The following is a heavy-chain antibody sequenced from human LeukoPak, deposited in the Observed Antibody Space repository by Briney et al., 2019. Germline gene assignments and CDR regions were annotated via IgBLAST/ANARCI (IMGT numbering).Heavy chain of an antibody. CDR2: IYHSGST. CDR1: GYSISSGYY. Sequence: SETLSLTCAVSGYSISSGYYWGWIRQPPGKGLEWIGSIYHSGSTYYNPSLKSRVTMSLDTSKNQFSLKLSSVTAADTAVYYCARGRNSSGYYDDAFDIWGQGTMVTVSS. J-gene: IGHJ3*02. D-gene: IGHD3-22*01. V-gene: IGHV4-38-2*01. CDR3: ARGRNSSGYYDDAFDI.